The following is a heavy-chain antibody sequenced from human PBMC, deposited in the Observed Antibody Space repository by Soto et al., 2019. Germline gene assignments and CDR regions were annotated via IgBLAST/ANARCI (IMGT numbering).Heavy chain of an antibody. J-gene: IGHJ6*03. CDR1: GYTFTSYG. V-gene: IGHV1-18*01. Sequence: ASVKVSCKASGYTFTSYGISWVRQAPGQGLEWMGWISAYNGNTNYAQKLQGRVTMTTDTSTSTAYMELRSLRSDDTAVYYCARSYYYGSGSHRKYYYYYMDVWGKGTTVTVSS. CDR2: ISAYNGNT. D-gene: IGHD3-10*01. CDR3: ARSYYYGSGSHRKYYYYYMDV.